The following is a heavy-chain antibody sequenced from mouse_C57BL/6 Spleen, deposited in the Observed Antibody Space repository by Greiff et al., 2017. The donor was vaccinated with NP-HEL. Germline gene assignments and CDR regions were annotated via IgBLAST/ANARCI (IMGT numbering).Heavy chain of an antibody. V-gene: IGHV1-4*01. CDR3: ARSATVAHWYVDV. CDR1: GYTFTSYT. CDR2: INPSSGYT. Sequence: VQLQQSGAELARPGASVKMSCKASGYTFTSYTMHWVKQRPGQGLEWIGYINPSSGYTKYNQKFKEKATLTADKSSSTAYMQLSSLTSEDSAVYYCARSATVAHWYVDVWGTRTTVTVSS. J-gene: IGHJ1*03. D-gene: IGHD1-1*01.